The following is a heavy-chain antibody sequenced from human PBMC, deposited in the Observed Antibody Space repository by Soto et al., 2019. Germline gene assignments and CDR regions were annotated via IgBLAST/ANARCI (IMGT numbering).Heavy chain of an antibody. CDR1: GFTFSNYW. Sequence: EEQLVESGGGLVQPGGSLRVSCAASGFTFSNYWMHWVRQVPGKGLVWVSRVNFDGRTTNYADSVKGRFTISRDNARNKVYLQMNSLRAEDTAVYYCGSGLQTYYGVDVWGQGTTVTVSS. CDR3: GSGLQTYYGVDV. V-gene: IGHV3-74*01. D-gene: IGHD5-18*01. CDR2: VNFDGRTT. J-gene: IGHJ6*02.